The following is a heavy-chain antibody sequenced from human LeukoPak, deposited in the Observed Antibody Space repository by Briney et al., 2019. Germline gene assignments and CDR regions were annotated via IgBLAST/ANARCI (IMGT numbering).Heavy chain of an antibody. V-gene: IGHV3-15*01. CDR1: GFTFSNAW. CDR2: IKSKTDGGTT. Sequence: GESLRLSCAASGFTFSNAWMNWVRQAPGKGLEWVGRIKSKTDGGTTDYAAPVKGRFTISRDDSKNTLYLQMNSLKTEDTAVYYCPTNEEYSSGGFFWGKETLVTVSS. CDR3: PTNEEYSSGGFF. D-gene: IGHD6-19*01. J-gene: IGHJ4*02.